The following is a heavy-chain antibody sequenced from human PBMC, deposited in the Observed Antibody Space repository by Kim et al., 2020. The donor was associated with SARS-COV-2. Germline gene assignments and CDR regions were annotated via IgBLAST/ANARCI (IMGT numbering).Heavy chain of an antibody. CDR2: INHSGST. CDR3: ARVGGFLKKGDWFDP. V-gene: IGHV4-34*01. J-gene: IGHJ5*02. Sequence: SETLSLTCAVYGGSFSGYYWSGIRQPPGKGLEWIGEINHSGSTNYNPSLKSRVTISVDTSKNQFSLKLSSVTAADTAVYYCARVGGFLKKGDWFDPWGQGTLVTVSS. CDR1: GGSFSGYY. D-gene: IGHD3-3*01.